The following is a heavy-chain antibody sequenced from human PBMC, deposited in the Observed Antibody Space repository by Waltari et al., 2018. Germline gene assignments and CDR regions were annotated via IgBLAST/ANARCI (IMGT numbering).Heavy chain of an antibody. Sequence: QVQLQQWGAGLLKPSETLSLTCAVYGGSFSGYYWSWIRQPPGKGLEWIGEINHSGSTNYNPSLKSRVTISVDTSKNQFSLKLSSVTAADTAVYYCARDKAAAGSYFDYWGQGTLVTVSS. CDR3: ARDKAAAGSYFDY. CDR1: GGSFSGYY. CDR2: INHSGST. J-gene: IGHJ4*02. D-gene: IGHD6-13*01. V-gene: IGHV4-34*01.